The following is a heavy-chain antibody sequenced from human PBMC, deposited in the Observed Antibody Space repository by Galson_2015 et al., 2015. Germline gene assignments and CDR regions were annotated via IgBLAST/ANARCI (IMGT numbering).Heavy chain of an antibody. J-gene: IGHJ4*02. V-gene: IGHV3-43*01. D-gene: IGHD1-26*01. CDR1: GFTFDDYT. Sequence: SLRLSCAASGFTFDDYTMHWVRQAPGKGLEWVSLISWDGGSTYYADSVKGRFTISRDNSKNSLYLQMNSLRTEDTALYYCASDKREILLAFDYWGQGTLVTVSS. CDR2: ISWDGGST. CDR3: ASDKREILLAFDY.